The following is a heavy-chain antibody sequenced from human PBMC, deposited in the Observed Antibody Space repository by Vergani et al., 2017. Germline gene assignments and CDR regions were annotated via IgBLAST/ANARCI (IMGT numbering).Heavy chain of an antibody. J-gene: IGHJ6*03. D-gene: IGHD6-6*01. Sequence: QVQLPESGPGLVKPSETLSLTCTVSGGSISSYYWSWIRQPPGKGLEWIGYISYSVTTNYNPSLKSRVTISVDTSKNQFSLKLSSVTAADTAVYYCARGGSSSTGGYYYYYMDVWGKGTTVTVSS. CDR3: ARGGSSSTGGYYYYYMDV. CDR2: ISYSVTT. V-gene: IGHV4-59*01. CDR1: GGSISSYY.